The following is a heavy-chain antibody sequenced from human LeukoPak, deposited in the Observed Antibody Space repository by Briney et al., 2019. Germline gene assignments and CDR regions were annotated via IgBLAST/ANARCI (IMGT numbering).Heavy chain of an antibody. Sequence: PGGSLRLSCAASVFTFSSYAMHWVRQAPGKGLEWVAVISYDGSNKYYADSVKGRFTISRDNSKNTLYLQMNSLRAEDTAVYYCAGSLNGGIAAAVDYWGQGTLVTVSS. CDR1: VFTFSSYA. D-gene: IGHD6-13*01. V-gene: IGHV3-30*04. CDR3: AGSLNGGIAAAVDY. CDR2: ISYDGSNK. J-gene: IGHJ4*02.